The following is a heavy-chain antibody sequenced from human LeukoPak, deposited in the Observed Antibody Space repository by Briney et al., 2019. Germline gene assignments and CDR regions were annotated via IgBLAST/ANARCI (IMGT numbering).Heavy chain of an antibody. CDR3: ARSRGYYDFWSGKNYYYYMDV. Sequence: ASVKVSCKASGYTFTSYGISWVRQAPGQGLEWMGWISAYNGNTNYAQKLQGRVTMTTDTSTSTAYMELRSLRSDDTAVYYCARSRGYYDFWSGKNYYYYMDVWGKGTTVTVSS. CDR2: ISAYNGNT. J-gene: IGHJ6*03. CDR1: GYTFTSYG. D-gene: IGHD3-3*01. V-gene: IGHV1-18*01.